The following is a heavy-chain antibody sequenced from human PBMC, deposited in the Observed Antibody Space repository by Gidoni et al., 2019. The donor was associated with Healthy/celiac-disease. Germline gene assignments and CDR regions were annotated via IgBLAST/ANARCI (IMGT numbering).Heavy chain of an antibody. CDR2: INHSGST. Sequence: QVQLQQWGAGLLKPSETLSLTCAVYGGSFSGYYWSWIRQPPGKGLEWIGEINHSGSTNYNPSLKSRVTISVDTSKNQFSLKLSSVTAADTAVYYCARRGYSYGNYWGQGTLVTVSS. D-gene: IGHD5-18*01. V-gene: IGHV4-34*01. CDR3: ARRGYSYGNY. CDR1: GGSFSGYY. J-gene: IGHJ4*02.